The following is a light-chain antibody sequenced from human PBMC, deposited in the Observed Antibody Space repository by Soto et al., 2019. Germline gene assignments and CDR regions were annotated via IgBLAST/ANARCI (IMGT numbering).Light chain of an antibody. Sequence: ESVLTQSPGTLSLSPGERASLSCRASQSVSYRHLAWYQQKPGQAPRLLIYGSSSRASGIPDRFSGSGSGTDFTLTISRLEPEDFAVYYCQQYDSSPRYTFGQGTKLEIK. J-gene: IGKJ2*01. CDR1: QSVSYRH. CDR3: QQYDSSPRYT. CDR2: GSS. V-gene: IGKV3-20*01.